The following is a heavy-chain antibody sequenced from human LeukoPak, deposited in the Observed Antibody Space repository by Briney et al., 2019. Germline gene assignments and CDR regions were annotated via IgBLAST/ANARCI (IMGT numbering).Heavy chain of an antibody. Sequence: ASVKVSCKASGYTFTSYDINWVRQATGQGLEWMGWMNPNSGKTGYAQKFQGRVTMTRSTSISTAYMELSSLRSEDTAVYYCARDLGRITIFGVVIIPSNGMDVWGQGTTVTVSS. CDR2: MNPNSGKT. V-gene: IGHV1-8*01. CDR3: ARDLGRITIFGVVIIPSNGMDV. CDR1: GYTFTSYD. D-gene: IGHD3-3*01. J-gene: IGHJ6*02.